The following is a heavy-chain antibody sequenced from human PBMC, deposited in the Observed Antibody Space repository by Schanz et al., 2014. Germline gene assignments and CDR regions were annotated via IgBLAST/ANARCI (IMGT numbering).Heavy chain of an antibody. Sequence: EVQLLESGGGLVQPGGSLRLSCAASTFTFSSDWMSWVRQAPGKGLEWVANIKEDGSVKDYVDSVKGRFTISRDNAKNSLYLQMTSLRAEDTAVYYCLAPDYGMDVWGQGTTVTVSS. CDR3: LAPDYGMDV. J-gene: IGHJ6*02. V-gene: IGHV3-7*02. CDR2: IKEDGSVK. CDR1: TFTFSSDW.